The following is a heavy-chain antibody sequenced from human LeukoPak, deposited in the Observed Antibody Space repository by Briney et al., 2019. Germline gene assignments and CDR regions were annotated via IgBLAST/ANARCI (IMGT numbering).Heavy chain of an antibody. V-gene: IGHV3-48*03. CDR2: ISSSGSTI. CDR1: GFTFSSYE. D-gene: IGHD1-26*01. Sequence: GGSLRLSCAASGFTFSSYEMNWVRQAPGKGLEWVSYISSSGSTIYYADSVKGRFTISRDNAKNSLYLQMNSLRAEDTAVYYCAKRGAEVGATVAPGDYWGQGTLVTVSS. CDR3: AKRGAEVGATVAPGDY. J-gene: IGHJ4*02.